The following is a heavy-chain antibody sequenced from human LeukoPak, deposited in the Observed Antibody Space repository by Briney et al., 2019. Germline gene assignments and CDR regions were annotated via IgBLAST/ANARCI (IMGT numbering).Heavy chain of an antibody. CDR2: IYYSGST. CDR1: GGSISNYY. Sequence: PSETLSLTCTVSGGSISNYYWSWIRQPPGKGLEWFGYIYYSGSTNYNPPLKSRGTISVAPSKNQFSLKLSSVTAADTAVYYCARVYYSSSYDYWYFDLWGRGTLVTVSS. CDR3: ARVYYSSSYDYWYFDL. D-gene: IGHD6-13*01. J-gene: IGHJ2*01. V-gene: IGHV4-59*01.